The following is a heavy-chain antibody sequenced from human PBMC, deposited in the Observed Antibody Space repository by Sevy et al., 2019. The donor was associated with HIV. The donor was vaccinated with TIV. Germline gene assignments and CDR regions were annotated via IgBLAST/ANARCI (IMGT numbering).Heavy chain of an antibody. D-gene: IGHD6-19*01. CDR1: GLTFSSHA. V-gene: IGHV3-30-3*01. J-gene: IGHJ4*02. Sequence: GRSLRLSCVASGLTFSSHAMHWVRQAPGKGLEWVAVISSAGSNKYYADSVKGRFTISRDNPKNTLYLQMNSLRPEDTAVYYCTRDAGYSIAWSPSDYWGQGTLVTVSS. CDR2: ISSAGSNK. CDR3: TRDAGYSIAWSPSDY.